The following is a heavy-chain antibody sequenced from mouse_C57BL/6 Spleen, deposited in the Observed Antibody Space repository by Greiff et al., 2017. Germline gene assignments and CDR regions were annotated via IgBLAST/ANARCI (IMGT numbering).Heavy chain of an antibody. Sequence: EVMLVESGGGLVKPGGSLKLSCAASGFTFSSYAMSWVRQTPEKRLEWVATISDGGSYTYYPDNVKGRFTISRDNAKNNLYLQMSHLKSEDTAMYYCARVITTVVESVHWYFDVWGTGTTVTVSS. CDR2: ISDGGSYT. CDR3: ARVITTVVESVHWYFDV. J-gene: IGHJ1*03. V-gene: IGHV5-4*03. D-gene: IGHD1-1*01. CDR1: GFTFSSYA.